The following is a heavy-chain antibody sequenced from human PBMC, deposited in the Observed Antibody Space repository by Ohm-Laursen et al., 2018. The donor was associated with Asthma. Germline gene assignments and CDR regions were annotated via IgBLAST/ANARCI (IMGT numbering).Heavy chain of an antibody. CDR3: AKAHRIGGVTATVDY. Sequence: SLRLSCTASGFIFSSYAMSWVRQAPGKGLEWVSAISGRGGSTYYADSVKGRFTISRDNSKNMLYLQMNSLRAEDTAVYCCAKAHRIGGVTATVDYWGQGTLVTVSS. V-gene: IGHV3-23*01. D-gene: IGHD2-21*02. CDR1: GFIFSSYA. J-gene: IGHJ4*02. CDR2: ISGRGGST.